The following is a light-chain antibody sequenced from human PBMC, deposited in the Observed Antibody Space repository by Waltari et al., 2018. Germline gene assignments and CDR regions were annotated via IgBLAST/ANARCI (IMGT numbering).Light chain of an antibody. V-gene: IGLV2-23*01. CDR3: CSYAGSPFV. J-gene: IGLJ1*01. CDR1: RSDVGIYNL. CDR2: EGS. Sequence: QSALTQPASVSGSPGQSITIPCTGPRSDVGIYNLVSWYQQHPGKAPKLMIYEGSKRPSGVSNRFSGSKTGNTASLTISGLQAEDEADYYCCSYAGSPFVFGTGTKVTVL.